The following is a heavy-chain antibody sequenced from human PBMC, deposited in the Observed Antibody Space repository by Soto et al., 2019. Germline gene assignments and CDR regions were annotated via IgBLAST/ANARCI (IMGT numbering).Heavy chain of an antibody. D-gene: IGHD1-20*01. CDR3: ARDVAYNRQDY. CDR1: GFTFSSFW. V-gene: IGHV3-7*04. J-gene: IGHJ4*02. Sequence: VQLVESGGGLVQPGGSLRLSCAASGFTFSSFWMAWVRQAPGKGLEWLANIKEDGSMAYYLDSVKGRFTISRDNAKSSLFLQMNSLRADDTAVYYGARDVAYNRQDYWGLGTLVTVSS. CDR2: IKEDGSMA.